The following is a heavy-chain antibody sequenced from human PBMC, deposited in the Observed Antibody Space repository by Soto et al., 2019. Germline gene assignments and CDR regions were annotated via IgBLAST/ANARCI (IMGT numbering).Heavy chain of an antibody. V-gene: IGHV2-5*02. Sequence: QITLKESGPTLVKPTQTLTLTCTFSGFSLSTSGVGVGWIRQPPGKALEWLALIYWDDDKHYSPSLKSRLTITKDTTKNQVVPTMTNMDPVDTATYYCAHSLISYGDVHYYYYGMDVWGPGTTVTVSS. CDR1: GFSLSTSGVG. J-gene: IGHJ6*02. CDR2: IYWDDDK. D-gene: IGHD5-18*01. CDR3: AHSLISYGDVHYYYYGMDV.